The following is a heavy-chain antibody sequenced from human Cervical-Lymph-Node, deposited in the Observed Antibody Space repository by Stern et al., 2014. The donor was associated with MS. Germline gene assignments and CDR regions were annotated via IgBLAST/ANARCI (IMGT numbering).Heavy chain of an antibody. CDR2: IYPDDSDT. CDR1: EDSFSNYW. Sequence: EVQLEESGTEVKKPGESLKISCKGSEDSFSNYWIGWVRQMPGNGLEWMGIIYPDDSDTKYSPSFQGQVTISADRSISTAYLQWNTLKASDTAVYYCARTTSFYYGYVDYWGQGTLVTVSS. CDR3: ARTTSFYYGYVDY. J-gene: IGHJ4*02. V-gene: IGHV5-51*01. D-gene: IGHD4-17*01.